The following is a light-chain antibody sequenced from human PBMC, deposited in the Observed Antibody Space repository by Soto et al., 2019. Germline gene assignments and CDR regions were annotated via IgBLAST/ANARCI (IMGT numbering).Light chain of an antibody. CDR3: QQYNNWPPIT. V-gene: IGKV3-15*01. CDR1: QSVSNN. Sequence: EIVLTQSPCTLSLSPSERATLSCGASQSVSNNFLAWYQHRPGQAPRLLIYGPSTRATGIPARFSGSGSGTEFTLTISSLQSEDFAVYYCQQYNNWPPITFGQGTRLEIK. CDR2: GPS. J-gene: IGKJ5*01.